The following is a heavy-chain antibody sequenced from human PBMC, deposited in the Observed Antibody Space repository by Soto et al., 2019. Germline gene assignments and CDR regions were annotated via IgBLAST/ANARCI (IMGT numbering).Heavy chain of an antibody. V-gene: IGHV1-24*01. D-gene: IGHD5-12*01. J-gene: IGHJ6*03. CDR3: AREGIDSGYDYYYYYMDV. CDR2: FDPEDGET. Sequence: ASVKVSCKVSGYTLTELSMHWVRQAPGKGLEWMGGFDPEDGETIYAQKFQGRVTMTEDTSTDTAYMELSSLRAEDTAVYYCAREGIDSGYDYYYYYMDVWGKGTTVTVSS. CDR1: GYTLTELS.